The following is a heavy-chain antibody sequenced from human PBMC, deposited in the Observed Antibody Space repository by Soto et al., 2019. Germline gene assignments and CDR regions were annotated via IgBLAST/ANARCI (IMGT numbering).Heavy chain of an antibody. D-gene: IGHD2-21*01. Sequence: ASVKVSCKASGYTFTSYDINWVRQATGQGLEWMGWMNPNSGNTGYAQKFQGRVTITSDTSAGTAYMELSSLRSEDTAVFYCARDASGAYYSHGAFDIWGQGTMVTVSS. CDR1: GYTFTSYD. J-gene: IGHJ3*02. CDR2: MNPNSGNT. V-gene: IGHV1-8*01. CDR3: ARDASGAYYSHGAFDI.